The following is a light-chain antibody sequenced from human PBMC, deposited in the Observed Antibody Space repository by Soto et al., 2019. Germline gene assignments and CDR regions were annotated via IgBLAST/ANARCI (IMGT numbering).Light chain of an antibody. J-gene: IGLJ1*01. V-gene: IGLV2-14*01. CDR3: SSYGSISNDV. Sequence: QSALTQPASVSGSPGQSITISCTGTSSDVGGYNFVSWYQQHPGKAPKLMIYDVRNRPSGVSNRFSGSKSVNTASLTISGLQAEDEADYYCSSYGSISNDVFGTGTKLTVL. CDR2: DVR. CDR1: SSDVGGYNF.